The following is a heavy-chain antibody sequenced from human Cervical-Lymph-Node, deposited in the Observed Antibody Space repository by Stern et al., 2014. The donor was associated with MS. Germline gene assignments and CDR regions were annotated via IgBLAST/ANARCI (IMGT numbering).Heavy chain of an antibody. Sequence: QLVESGGGLVKPGGSLRLSCAASGFTFSSYSMNWVRQAPGKGLEWVASISSGGSYIYYADSLKVRFTISRDNANNSLYLQMNSLRAEDTAVYYCARGRGGNYRYYFDYWGQGTLVTVSS. V-gene: IGHV3-21*01. CDR2: ISSGGSYI. D-gene: IGHD4-23*01. CDR3: ARGRGGNYRYYFDY. CDR1: GFTFSSYS. J-gene: IGHJ4*02.